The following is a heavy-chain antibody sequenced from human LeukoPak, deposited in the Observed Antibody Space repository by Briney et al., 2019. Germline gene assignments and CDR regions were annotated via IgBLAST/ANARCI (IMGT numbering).Heavy chain of an antibody. CDR1: GFDFSGYA. Sequence: GGSLRLSCAASGFDFSGYAMSWVRQAPGKGLEWVAGIGSDGSTHHAESVKGRFTISRDNSKNTVYLQMSGLRAEDTALYYCAKAHCSPTSCSRIDYWGQGTLVTVSS. CDR3: AKAHCSPTSCSRIDY. CDR2: IGSDGST. V-gene: IGHV3-23*01. J-gene: IGHJ4*02. D-gene: IGHD2-2*01.